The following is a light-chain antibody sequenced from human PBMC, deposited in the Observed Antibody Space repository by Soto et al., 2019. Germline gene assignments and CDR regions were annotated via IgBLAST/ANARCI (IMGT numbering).Light chain of an antibody. Sequence: QSVLTQPASVSGSPGQSITVSCTGTSSDVGSYNLVSWYQQHPGKAPKVIIYEVIKRPSGVSNRFSGSKSGNTASLTISGLQAEGEADYYCCSYAGSTSLVFGGGTKVTVL. V-gene: IGLV2-23*02. J-gene: IGLJ2*01. CDR3: CSYAGSTSLV. CDR1: SSDVGSYNL. CDR2: EVI.